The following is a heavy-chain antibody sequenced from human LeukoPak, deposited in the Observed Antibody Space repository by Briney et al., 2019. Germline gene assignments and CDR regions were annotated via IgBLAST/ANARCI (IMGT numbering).Heavy chain of an antibody. J-gene: IGHJ4*02. CDR2: IYSGRST. CDR1: GFTVSSNY. D-gene: IGHD3-10*01. Sequence: PGGCLRLSCAASGFTVSSNYMSWVRQAPGKGLEWVSVIYSGRSTYYADSVKGRFTISRDNSKNTLYLQMNSLRAEDTAVYYCARGGPGDYFDYWGQGTLVTVSS. V-gene: IGHV3-53*01. CDR3: ARGGPGDYFDY.